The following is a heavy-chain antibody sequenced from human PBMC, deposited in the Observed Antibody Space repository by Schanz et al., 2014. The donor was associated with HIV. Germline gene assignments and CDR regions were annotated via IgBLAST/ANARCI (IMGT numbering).Heavy chain of an antibody. CDR2: IWYDGSNT. J-gene: IGHJ6*02. CDR1: GFTFSSYG. V-gene: IGHV3-33*06. CDR3: AKDRNYYDNRYIGKGNYYYYYGMDV. Sequence: QVQLVESGGGVVQPGRSLRLSCAASGFTFSSYGMHWVRQAPGKGLEWVAVIWYDGSNTYYGDSVKGRFTISRDNSKNTLYLQMKSLRVEDTAVYYCAKDRNYYDNRYIGKGNYYYYYGMDVWGQGTTVTVSS. D-gene: IGHD3-22*01.